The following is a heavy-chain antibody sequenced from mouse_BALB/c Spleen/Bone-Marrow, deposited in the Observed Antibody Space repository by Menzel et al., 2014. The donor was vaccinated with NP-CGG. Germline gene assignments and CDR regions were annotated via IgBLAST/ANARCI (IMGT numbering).Heavy chain of an antibody. V-gene: IGHV2-6*02. CDR2: IWSDGNT. J-gene: IGHJ4*01. CDR1: GFSLTNYG. D-gene: IGHD2-10*02. Sequence: QVQLQQPGPGLVAPSRSLSITCTVSGFSLTNYGVHWVRQPPGKGLEWLVVIWSDGNTTYNSALKSRLSISKDNSKSQVFLKMNSLQTDDTATYYCARNPYGNYAMDYWGQGTSVTVSS. CDR3: ARNPYGNYAMDY.